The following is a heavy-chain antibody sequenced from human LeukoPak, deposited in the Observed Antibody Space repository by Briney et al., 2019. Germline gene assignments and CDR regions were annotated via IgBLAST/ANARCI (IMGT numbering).Heavy chain of an antibody. Sequence: ASVKVSCKASGYTFTSYYMHWVRQAPGQGLGWMGIINPSGGSTSYAQKFQGRVTMTRDTSTSTVYMELSSLRSEDTAVYYCARGVYDILTGYYRPARYFDLWGRGTLVTVSS. D-gene: IGHD3-9*01. J-gene: IGHJ2*01. CDR2: INPSGGST. CDR3: ARGVYDILTGYYRPARYFDL. CDR1: GYTFTSYY. V-gene: IGHV1-46*01.